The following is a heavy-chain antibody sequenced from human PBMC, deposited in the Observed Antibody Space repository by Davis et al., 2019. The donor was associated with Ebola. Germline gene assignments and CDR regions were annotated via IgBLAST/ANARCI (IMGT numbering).Heavy chain of an antibody. D-gene: IGHD2-2*02. V-gene: IGHV3-21*01. CDR2: ISSSSSYT. Sequence: GESLKISCAASGFTFSSYAMSWVRQAPGKGLEWVSSISSSSSYTNYADSVKGRFTISRDNAKNSLYLQMNSLRAEDTAVYYCARGCSSTSCYNYGYYYGMDVWGQGTTVTVSS. CDR1: GFTFSSYA. CDR3: ARGCSSTSCYNYGYYYGMDV. J-gene: IGHJ6*02.